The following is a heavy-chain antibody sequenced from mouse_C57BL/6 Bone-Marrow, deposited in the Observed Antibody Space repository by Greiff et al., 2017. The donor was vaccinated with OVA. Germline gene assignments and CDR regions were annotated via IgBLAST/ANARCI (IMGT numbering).Heavy chain of an antibody. D-gene: IGHD1-1*01. Sequence: EVQGVESGGGLVKPGGSLKLSCAASGFTFSDYGMHWVRQAPEKGLEWVAYISSGSSTIYYADTVKGRFTISRDNAKNTLFLQMTSLRSEDTAMYYCAIITTVVATPFYYWGQGTTLTVSS. V-gene: IGHV5-17*01. CDR2: ISSGSSTI. J-gene: IGHJ2*01. CDR1: GFTFSDYG. CDR3: AIITTVVATPFYY.